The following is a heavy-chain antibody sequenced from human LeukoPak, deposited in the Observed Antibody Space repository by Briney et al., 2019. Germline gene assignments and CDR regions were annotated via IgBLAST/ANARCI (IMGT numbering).Heavy chain of an antibody. D-gene: IGHD6-6*01. CDR2: IYYSGSS. Sequence: NPSETLSLTCTVSGDSISSSSHYWGWIRQPPGKGLEWIGTIYYSGSSYYNPSLKSRVTISVDTSKNQFSLKLSSVTAADTAVYYCARGLRQLVRSWHYWGQGTLVTVSS. CDR3: ARGLRQLVRSWHY. V-gene: IGHV4-39*07. J-gene: IGHJ4*02. CDR1: GDSISSSSHY.